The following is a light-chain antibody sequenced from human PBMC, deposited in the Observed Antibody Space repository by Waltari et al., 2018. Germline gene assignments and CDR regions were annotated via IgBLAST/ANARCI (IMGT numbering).Light chain of an antibody. CDR2: EVS. V-gene: IGLV2-14*01. Sequence: QSALTQPASVSGSPGQSITISCTGTSSDVGGYNYVSWYQQHPGKAPKLVIYEVSNRPSGVSNRFSGSKSDNTASLTISGLQAEDEAEYYCSSYTTRRTLVVFGGGTKLTVL. J-gene: IGLJ2*01. CDR3: SSYTTRRTLVV. CDR1: SSDVGGYNY.